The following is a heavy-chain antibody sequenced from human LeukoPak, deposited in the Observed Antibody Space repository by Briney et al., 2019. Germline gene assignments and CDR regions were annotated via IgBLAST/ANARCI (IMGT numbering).Heavy chain of an antibody. CDR3: AGARGSPIAARVDV. CDR2: INHSGST. J-gene: IGHJ6*04. CDR1: GGSFSGYY. D-gene: IGHD6-6*01. V-gene: IGHV4-34*01. Sequence: PSETLSLTCAVYGGSFSGYYWSWIRQPPGKGLEWIGEINHSGSTNYNPSLKSRVTISVDTSKNQFSLKLSSVTAADTAVYYCAGARGSPIAARVDVWGKGTTVTVSS.